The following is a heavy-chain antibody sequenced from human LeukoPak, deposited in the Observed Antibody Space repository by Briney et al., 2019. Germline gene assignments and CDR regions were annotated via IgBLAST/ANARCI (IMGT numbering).Heavy chain of an antibody. Sequence: GGSLRLSCTASGFTISGYSMNWIRQAPGKGLEWVSSFGTRSTSIYHAGSVKGRFAISRDNAKNLLYLQMNSPRAEDTALYYCAREVSEGFDFWGQGTLVTVSS. J-gene: IGHJ4*02. CDR1: GFTISGYS. CDR2: FGTRSTSI. V-gene: IGHV3-21*01. D-gene: IGHD3-22*01. CDR3: AREVSEGFDF.